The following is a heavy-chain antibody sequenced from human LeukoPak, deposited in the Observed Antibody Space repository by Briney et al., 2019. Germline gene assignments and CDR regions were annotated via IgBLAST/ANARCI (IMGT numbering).Heavy chain of an antibody. CDR1: GGSFSGYY. J-gene: IGHJ3*02. CDR3: ARGLSRFLEWLPDHDAFDI. D-gene: IGHD3-3*01. V-gene: IGHV4-34*01. Sequence: SETLSLTCAVYGGSFSGYYWSWIRQPPGKGLEWIGEINHSGSTNYNPSLKSRVTISVDTSKNQFSLKLSSVTAADTAVYYCARGLSRFLEWLPDHDAFDIWGQGTMVTVSS. CDR2: INHSGST.